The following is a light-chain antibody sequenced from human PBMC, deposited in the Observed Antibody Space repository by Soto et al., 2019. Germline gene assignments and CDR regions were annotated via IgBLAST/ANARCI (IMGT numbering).Light chain of an antibody. CDR1: STDVGASNN. J-gene: IGLJ1*01. CDR2: DVS. V-gene: IGLV2-11*01. CDR3: CSYAVTFYV. Sequence: QSALTQPRSVSGSHGQSVTISCTGTSTDVGASNNVSWYQQLPGRAPKLMIYDVSERPSGVPDRFSGSKSGNTASLTISGLQAGDEADYYCCSYAVTFYVFGTGTKVTVL.